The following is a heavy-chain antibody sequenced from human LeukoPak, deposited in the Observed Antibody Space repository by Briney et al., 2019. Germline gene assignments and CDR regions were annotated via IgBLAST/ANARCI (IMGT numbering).Heavy chain of an antibody. V-gene: IGHV3-30*04. Sequence: GSLRLSYAASGFTFSSYAMHWVRQAPGKGLEWVAVISYDGSNKYYADSVKGRFTISRDNSKNTLYLQMNSLRAEDTAVYYCAAYCSGGSCPFMDVWGKGTTVTVSS. CDR3: AAYCSGGSCPFMDV. CDR2: ISYDGSNK. CDR1: GFTFSSYA. D-gene: IGHD2-15*01. J-gene: IGHJ6*03.